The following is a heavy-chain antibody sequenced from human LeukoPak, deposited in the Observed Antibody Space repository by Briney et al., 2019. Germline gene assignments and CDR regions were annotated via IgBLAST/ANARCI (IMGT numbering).Heavy chain of an antibody. CDR1: GGTFSSYA. CDR2: IIPILGIA. V-gene: IGHV1-69*04. J-gene: IGHJ4*02. CDR3: ARSEPDLTGYYNGGDY. D-gene: IGHD3-9*01. Sequence: SVKVSCKASGGTFSSYAISWVRQAPGQGLEWMGRIIPILGIANYAQKFQGRVTITADKPTSTAYMELSSLRSEDTAVYYCARSEPDLTGYYNGGDYWGQGTLVTVSS.